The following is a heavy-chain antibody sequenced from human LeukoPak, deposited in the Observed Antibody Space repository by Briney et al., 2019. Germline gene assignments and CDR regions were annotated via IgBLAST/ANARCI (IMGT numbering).Heavy chain of an antibody. CDR3: ARGGGYDSFDY. Sequence: GGSLRLSCAASGFTFSNYAMSWVRQAPGKGLEWVSAISGSGGNTYYADSVKGRFTISRDNSKNTLYLQMKSLRAEDTAVYYCARGGGYDSFDYWGQGTQVTVSS. CDR1: GFTFSNYA. D-gene: IGHD5-12*01. J-gene: IGHJ4*02. V-gene: IGHV3-23*01. CDR2: ISGSGGNT.